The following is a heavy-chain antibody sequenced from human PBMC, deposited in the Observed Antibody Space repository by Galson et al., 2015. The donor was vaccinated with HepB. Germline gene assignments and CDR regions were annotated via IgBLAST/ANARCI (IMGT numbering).Heavy chain of an antibody. D-gene: IGHD3-16*02. CDR3: AKEGYYDYIWGRYRHTRPFVF. Sequence: SLRLSCAASGFTFDESSMHWVRQAPGKGLEWVSVISWNRGYMRYVASVKGGFTISRDSSENALWLQMNSLRAEDTAVYYCAKEGYYDYIWGRYRHTRPFVFWGQGTLVTVSS. CDR2: ISWNRGYM. CDR1: GFTFDESS. J-gene: IGHJ4*02. V-gene: IGHV3-9*01.